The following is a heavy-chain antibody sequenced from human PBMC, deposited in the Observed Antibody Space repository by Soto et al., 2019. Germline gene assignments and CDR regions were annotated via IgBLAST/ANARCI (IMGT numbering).Heavy chain of an antibody. V-gene: IGHV3-13*01. CDR1: GFTFSSHD. D-gene: IGHD3-10*01. CDR3: ARGRLSGYYYMDL. J-gene: IGHJ6*03. CDR2: IGTAGDT. Sequence: EVQLVESGGGVVQSGGSLRLSCAASGFTFSSHDMHWVRQATGKGLEWVSTIGTAGDTYYPGSAKGRFTISRENAKNSLYLQMNSLRAGDTAVYYCARGRLSGYYYMDLWAKGPRSPSP.